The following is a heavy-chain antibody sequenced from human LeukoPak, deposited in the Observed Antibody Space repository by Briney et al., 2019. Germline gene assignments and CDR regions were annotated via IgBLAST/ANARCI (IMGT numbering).Heavy chain of an antibody. D-gene: IGHD6-6*01. CDR3: AKAKYSSSSDLLDY. Sequence: GGSLRLSCAASGFTLSSYAIHWVRQAPGKGLEWVAVISYDGSNKYYADSVKGRFTISRDNSKNTLFLQMNSLRADDTAVYYCAKAKYSSSSDLLDYWGQGTLVTVSS. CDR1: GFTLSSYA. CDR2: ISYDGSNK. J-gene: IGHJ4*02. V-gene: IGHV3-30*04.